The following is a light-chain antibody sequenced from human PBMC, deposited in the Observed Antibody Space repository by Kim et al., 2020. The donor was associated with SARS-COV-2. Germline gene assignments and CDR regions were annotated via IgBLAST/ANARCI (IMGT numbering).Light chain of an antibody. Sequence: IVLTQSPATLSLSPGERATLSCRASQGVGDYLAWYQQKPGQAPRLLIYNASNRATGIPARFSGTGSGTDFTLTISSLEPEDFAVYYCHQRSNWPPAFGQGTKVDIK. CDR1: QGVGDY. J-gene: IGKJ1*01. V-gene: IGKV3-11*01. CDR2: NAS. CDR3: HQRSNWPPA.